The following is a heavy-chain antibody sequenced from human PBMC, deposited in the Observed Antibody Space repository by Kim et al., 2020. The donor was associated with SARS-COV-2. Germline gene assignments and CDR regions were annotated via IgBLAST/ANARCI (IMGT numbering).Heavy chain of an antibody. D-gene: IGHD3-10*01. J-gene: IGHJ4*02. V-gene: IGHV3-11*06. Sequence: AESGKGRFTISRDNTKNLMYLQMNRLRGEDTAVYFCARDRVWESGSFPFDYWGRGTLVSVSS. CDR3: ARDRVWESGSFPFDY.